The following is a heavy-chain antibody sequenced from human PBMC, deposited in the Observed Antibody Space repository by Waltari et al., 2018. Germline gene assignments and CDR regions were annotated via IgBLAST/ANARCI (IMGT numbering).Heavy chain of an antibody. CDR1: GGSISSHY. CDR3: ARLGYSGYDDYYYGVDV. V-gene: IGHV4-59*11. Sequence: QVQLQESGPGLVKPSETLSLTCTVSGGSISSHYWSWIRQPPGKGLEWIGYIYYSGSTNYNPSLKSRVTISVDTSKNQFSLKLSSVTAADTAVYYCARLGYSGYDDYYYGVDVWGQGTTVTVSS. D-gene: IGHD5-12*01. CDR2: IYYSGST. J-gene: IGHJ6*02.